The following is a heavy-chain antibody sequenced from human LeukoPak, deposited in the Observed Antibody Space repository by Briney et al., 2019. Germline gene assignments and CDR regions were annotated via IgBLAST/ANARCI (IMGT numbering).Heavy chain of an antibody. CDR2: INSSGGST. CDR1: GYTFTRFY. V-gene: IGHV1-46*01. Sequence: WASVKVSCKASGYTFTRFYIHWVRQAPGQGLEWMGIINSSGGSTNYAQRFQGRVTMTRDTSTSTVNMELSSLRSEDTAVYYCARDPYDASGDYVERYGMDVWGQGTTVTASS. D-gene: IGHD3-22*01. J-gene: IGHJ6*02. CDR3: ARDPYDASGDYVERYGMDV.